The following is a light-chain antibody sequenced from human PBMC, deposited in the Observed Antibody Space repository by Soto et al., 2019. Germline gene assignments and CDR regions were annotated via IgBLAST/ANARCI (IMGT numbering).Light chain of an antibody. J-gene: IGKJ5*01. Sequence: IVMTQSPATLYVSPGERATLSCRASQSVSSNVAWYQQRPGQAPRLLIYRASTRATGIPARFSGSGSGTDFTLTISRLEPEDFAVYYCQQYGSSPQITFGQGTRLEIK. CDR3: QQYGSSPQIT. CDR2: RAS. V-gene: IGKV3-15*01. CDR1: QSVSSN.